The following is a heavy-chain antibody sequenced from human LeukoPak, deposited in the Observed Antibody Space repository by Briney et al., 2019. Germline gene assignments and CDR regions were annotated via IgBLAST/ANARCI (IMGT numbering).Heavy chain of an antibody. CDR3: ARDTGDYGSGSYGL. J-gene: IGHJ4*02. D-gene: IGHD3-10*01. CDR2: ISSSGSTI. Sequence: GGSLRLSCAASGFTFSDYYMSLIRQAPGKGLEWVSYISSSGSTIYYADSVKGRFTISRDNAKNSLYLQVNSLRAEDTAVYYCARDTGDYGSGSYGLWGQGTLVTVSS. CDR1: GFTFSDYY. V-gene: IGHV3-11*01.